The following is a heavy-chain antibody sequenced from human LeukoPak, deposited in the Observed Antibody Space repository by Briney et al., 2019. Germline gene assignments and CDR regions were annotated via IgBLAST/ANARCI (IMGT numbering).Heavy chain of an antibody. Sequence: GGSLRLSCAASGFTFDDYGMSWVRQDPGKGLEWVSGISGSGDSTYYADSVKGRFTISRDNSKNTLYLQMNSLRAEDTAVYYCAKDRRGYSAYGCLDYWGQGTLVTVSS. CDR3: AKDRRGYSAYGCLDY. J-gene: IGHJ4*02. V-gene: IGHV3-23*01. D-gene: IGHD5-12*01. CDR2: ISGSGDST. CDR1: GFTFDDYG.